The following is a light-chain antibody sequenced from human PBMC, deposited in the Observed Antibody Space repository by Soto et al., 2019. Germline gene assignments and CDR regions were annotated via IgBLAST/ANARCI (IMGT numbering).Light chain of an antibody. Sequence: EIVMTQSPATLSVSPGERATLSCRASQSVSSNLAWYQQKPGQAPRLLIYGASTRATGIPARFSGSGSGTEFTLTISSLLSEDFAVYYCQQYNNWPLTFGGGTKV. CDR3: QQYNNWPLT. J-gene: IGKJ4*01. CDR1: QSVSSN. CDR2: GAS. V-gene: IGKV3-15*01.